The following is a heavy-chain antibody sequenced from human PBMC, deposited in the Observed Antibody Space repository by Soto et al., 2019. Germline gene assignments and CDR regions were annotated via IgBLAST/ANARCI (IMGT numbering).Heavy chain of an antibody. CDR3: ASSIVVVKYFQH. D-gene: IGHD3-22*01. Sequence: QVPLVESGGGVVQPGRSLRLSCAASGFTFSSYAMHWVRQAPGKGLEWVAVISYDGSNKYYADSVKGRFTISRDNSKNTLYLQMNSLRAEDTAVYYCASSIVVVKYFQHWGQGTLVTVSS. V-gene: IGHV3-30-3*01. J-gene: IGHJ1*01. CDR2: ISYDGSNK. CDR1: GFTFSSYA.